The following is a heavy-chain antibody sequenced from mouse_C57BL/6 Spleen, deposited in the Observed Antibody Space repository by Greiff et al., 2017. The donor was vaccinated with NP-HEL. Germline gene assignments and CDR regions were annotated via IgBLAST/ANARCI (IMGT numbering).Heavy chain of an antibody. CDR1: GFTFSSYA. D-gene: IGHD2-3*01. Sequence: DVQLQESGGGLVKPGGSLKLSCAASGFTFSSYAMSWVRQTPEKRLEWVATISDGGSYTYYPDNVKGRFTISRDNAKNNLYLQMSHLKSEDTAMYYCATSDGYLFAYWGQGTLVTVSA. V-gene: IGHV5-4*01. CDR2: ISDGGSYT. CDR3: ATSDGYLFAY. J-gene: IGHJ3*01.